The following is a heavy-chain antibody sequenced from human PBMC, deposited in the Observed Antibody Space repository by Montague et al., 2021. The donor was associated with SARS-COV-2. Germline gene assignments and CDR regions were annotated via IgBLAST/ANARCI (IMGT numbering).Heavy chain of an antibody. J-gene: IGHJ3*02. Sequence: SETLSLTCAVALHCGVVDYWRRTQEPTSELLSPLNYVCCLRLANYNPSLKSRVTISVDTSKNQFSLKLSSVTAADTAVYYCAREAWFGELHDAFDIWGQGTMVTVSS. CDR2: VCCLRLA. CDR3: AREAWFGELHDAFDI. CDR1: LHCGVVDY. V-gene: IGHV4-59*02. D-gene: IGHD3-10*01.